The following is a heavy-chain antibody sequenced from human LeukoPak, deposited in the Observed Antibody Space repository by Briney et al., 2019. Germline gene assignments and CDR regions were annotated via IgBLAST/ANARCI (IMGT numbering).Heavy chain of an antibody. CDR3: AARGGDYFDY. V-gene: IGHV3-23*01. CDR1: GFTFSSYA. J-gene: IGHJ4*02. Sequence: PGGSLRLSCAASGFTFSSYAMSWVRQAPGKGLEWVSCISGGGDNTYYADSVKGRFTISRDNSKNTLYLQMNSLRAEDTAVYYCAARGGDYFDYWGQGTLVTVSS. D-gene: IGHD3-16*01. CDR2: ISGGGDNT.